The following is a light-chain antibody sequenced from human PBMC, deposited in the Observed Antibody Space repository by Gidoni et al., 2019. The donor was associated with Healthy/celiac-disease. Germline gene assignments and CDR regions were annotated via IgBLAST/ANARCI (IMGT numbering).Light chain of an antibody. J-gene: IGKJ2*04. CDR1: QSVSSN. CDR3: QQYNNWPPGS. V-gene: IGKV3-15*01. CDR2: GAS. Sequence: EIVMTQSPATLSVSPGERATLSCRASQSVSSNLAWYQQKPGQAPRLLIYGASTRATGIQARFSGSGSGTEFTLTISSLQSEDFAVYYCQQYNNWPPGSFGQXTKLEIK.